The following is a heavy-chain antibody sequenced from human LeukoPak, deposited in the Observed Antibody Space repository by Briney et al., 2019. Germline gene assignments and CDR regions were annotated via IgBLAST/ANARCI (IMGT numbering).Heavy chain of an antibody. V-gene: IGHV1-2*02. CDR1: GYTFTGYY. J-gene: IGHJ6*02. CDR2: INPNSGGT. CDR3: ARSLGYYDILTGYPDSGYYYYGMDV. Sequence: ASVKVSCKASGYTFTGYYMHWVRQAPGQGLEWMGWINPNSGGTNYAQKFQGRVTMTRDTSISTAYMELSRLRSEDTAVYYCARSLGYYDILTGYPDSGYYYYGMDVWGQGTTVTVSS. D-gene: IGHD3-9*01.